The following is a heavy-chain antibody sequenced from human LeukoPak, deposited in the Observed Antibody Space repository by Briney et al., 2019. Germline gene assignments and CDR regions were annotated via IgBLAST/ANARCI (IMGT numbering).Heavy chain of an antibody. J-gene: IGHJ3*02. V-gene: IGHV1-18*01. CDR1: GYTFTSYG. CDR2: ISAYNGNT. D-gene: IGHD1-1*01. Sequence: RASVKVSCKASGYTFTSYGISWVRQAPGQGLEWMGWISAYNGNTNYAQKLQGRVTMTTDTSTSTAYMELRSLRSDDTAVYYCARLELSPLFDAFDIWGQGTMVTVSS. CDR3: ARLELSPLFDAFDI.